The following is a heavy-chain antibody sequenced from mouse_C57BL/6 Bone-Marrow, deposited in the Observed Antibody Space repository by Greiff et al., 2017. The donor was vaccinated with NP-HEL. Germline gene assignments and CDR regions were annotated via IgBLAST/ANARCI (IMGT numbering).Heavy chain of an antibody. CDR3: ARAYDYDGGRYYFDY. Sequence: EVQLQQSGPELVKPGASVKISCKASGYSFTDYNMNWVKQSNGKSLEWIGVINPNYGTTSYNQKFKGKATLTVDQSSSTAYMPLNRLTSEDSAIYYCARAYDYDGGRYYFDYWGQGTTLTVSS. CDR2: INPNYGTT. CDR1: GYSFTDYN. D-gene: IGHD2-4*01. J-gene: IGHJ2*01. V-gene: IGHV1-39*01.